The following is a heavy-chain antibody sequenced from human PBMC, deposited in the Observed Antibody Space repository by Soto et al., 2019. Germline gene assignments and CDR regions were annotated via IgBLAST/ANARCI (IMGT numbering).Heavy chain of an antibody. V-gene: IGHV3-30*03. J-gene: IGHJ4*02. CDR2: ISYDGSNK. CDR1: GFTFSSYG. D-gene: IGHD2-15*01. Sequence: GGSLRLSCAASGFTFSSYGMHWVRQAPGKGLEWVAVISYDGSNKYYADSVKGRFTISRDNSKNTLYLQMNSLRAEVTAVYYWAMIFSIFDYWGQGTLVTVSS. CDR3: AMIFSIFDY.